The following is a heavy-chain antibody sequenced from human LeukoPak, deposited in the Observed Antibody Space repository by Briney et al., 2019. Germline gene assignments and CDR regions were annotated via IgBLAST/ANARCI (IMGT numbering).Heavy chain of an antibody. CDR1: GGTFTSYA. CDR2: IIPIFGTA. Sequence: SVKVSCKASGGTFTSYAISWVRQAPGQGLEWRGRIIPIFGTANYAQKFQGRVTITTDESTSTAYMELSSLRSEDTAVYYCARDRGRWLQLGYFDYWGQGTLVTVSS. V-gene: IGHV1-69*05. J-gene: IGHJ4*02. CDR3: ARDRGRWLQLGYFDY. D-gene: IGHD5-24*01.